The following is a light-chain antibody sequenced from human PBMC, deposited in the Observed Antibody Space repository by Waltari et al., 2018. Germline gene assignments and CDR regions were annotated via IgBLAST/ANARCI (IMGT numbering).Light chain of an antibody. Sequence: EIVLTQSPATLSLSPGERAPLSGRASQSVSSYLAWYQQKPGQAPRLLIYDASNRATGSPAWLSGSGSGTGLPLTISSLEPEDFAVYYCQQRRNWPPLTFGGRTKVGIK. CDR3: QQRRNWPPLT. CDR2: DAS. V-gene: IGKV3-11*01. J-gene: IGKJ4*01. CDR1: QSVSSY.